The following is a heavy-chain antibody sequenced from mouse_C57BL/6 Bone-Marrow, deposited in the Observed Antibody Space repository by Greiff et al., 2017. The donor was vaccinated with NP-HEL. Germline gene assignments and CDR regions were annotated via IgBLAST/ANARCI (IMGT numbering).Heavy chain of an antibody. Sequence: EVQLVESGGGLVKPGGSLKLSCAASGFTFSSYAMSWVRQTPEKRLEWVATISSGGSYTYYPDSVKGRFTISRDNAKNTLYLQMSSLKSEDTAMYYCSRHVSRYYYGSSWFAYWGQGTLVTVSA. D-gene: IGHD1-1*01. V-gene: IGHV5-6*01. J-gene: IGHJ3*01. CDR3: SRHVSRYYYGSSWFAY. CDR1: GFTFSSYA. CDR2: ISSGGSYT.